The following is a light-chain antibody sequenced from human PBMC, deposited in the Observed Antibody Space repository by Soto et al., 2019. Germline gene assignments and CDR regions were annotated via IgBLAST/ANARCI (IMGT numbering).Light chain of an antibody. Sequence: EIGLTQSRGTLSLSPGERAALSCRASQSVINSYLAWYQQKPGQAPRLLIYRASSRATGIPDRFSGSGSGTDFTLTISRLEPEDFAVYYCHQYDSSPLTFGGGTKVEIK. V-gene: IGKV3-20*01. CDR3: HQYDSSPLT. CDR2: RAS. CDR1: QSVINSY. J-gene: IGKJ4*01.